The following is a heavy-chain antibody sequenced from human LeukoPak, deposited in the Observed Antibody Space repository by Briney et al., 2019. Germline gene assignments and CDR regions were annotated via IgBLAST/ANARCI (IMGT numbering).Heavy chain of an antibody. CDR3: AREYSAFDY. CDR1: GDPISGYSDY. V-gene: IGHV4-61*08. CDR2: VYYHGNT. D-gene: IGHD5-18*01. J-gene: IGHJ4*02. Sequence: SETLSLTCTVSGDPISGYSDYKWTWIRQPPGNGLEWIGYVYYHGNTNYNPSLRSRVIISVDTSKNQFSLRLSSVTAADTAVYYCAREYSAFDYWGQGALVTVFS.